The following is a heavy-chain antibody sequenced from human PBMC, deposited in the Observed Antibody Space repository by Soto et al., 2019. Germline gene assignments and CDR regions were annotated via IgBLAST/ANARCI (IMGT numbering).Heavy chain of an antibody. D-gene: IGHD3-22*01. CDR3: GRDLCTGYHSYYFDY. J-gene: IGHJ4*02. Sequence: SETLSLTCSVSGYLISSGYYWGWIRQTPGKGLEWLGSIDYSGRTYYNPSLKSRVSTSVDLSKNQFSLNLRSVTAADTAVYFCGRDLCTGYHSYYFDYWCQGTLVTVSS. V-gene: IGHV4-38-2*02. CDR1: GYLISSGYY. CDR2: IDYSGRT.